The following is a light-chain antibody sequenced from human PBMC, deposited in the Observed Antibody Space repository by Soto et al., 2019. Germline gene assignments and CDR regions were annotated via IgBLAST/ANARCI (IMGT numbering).Light chain of an antibody. Sequence: QSVLTQPPSVSGAPGQRVTISCTGSSSNIGAGYDVHWYQHLPGTAPKVLIYGNSNRPSGVPDRFSGSKSGTSASLAITGLQAEDEADDYCQSYDSSLSAVVFGGGTKLTVL. CDR3: QSYDSSLSAVV. CDR1: SSNIGAGYD. CDR2: GNS. J-gene: IGLJ2*01. V-gene: IGLV1-40*01.